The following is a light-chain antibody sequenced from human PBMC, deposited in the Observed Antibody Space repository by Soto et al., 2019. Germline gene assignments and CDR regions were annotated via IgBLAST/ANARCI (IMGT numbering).Light chain of an antibody. J-gene: IGKJ1*01. CDR1: QSISSW. V-gene: IGKV1-5*03. Sequence: DIQMTQSPSTLSESVGDRVTITCRASQSISSWLAWYQQKPGTAPKLLIYKASTLQTGVPSRFSGSGSGTEFTLTISSLQPDDFATYYCQQYNDNWTLGQGTKVE. CDR3: QQYNDNWT. CDR2: KAS.